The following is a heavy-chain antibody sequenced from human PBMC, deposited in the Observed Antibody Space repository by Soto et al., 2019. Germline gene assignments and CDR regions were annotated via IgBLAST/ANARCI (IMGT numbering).Heavy chain of an antibody. CDR2: IKSKTDGGTT. D-gene: IGHD3-10*01. V-gene: IGHV3-15*07. CDR1: GFTFSNAW. J-gene: IGHJ6*02. CDR3: TTESSRGYYGMDV. Sequence: PGGSLRLSCAASGFTFSNAWMNWVRQAPGKGLEWVGRIKSKTDGGTTDYAAPVKGRFTISRDDSKNTLYLQMNSLKTEDTAVYYCTTESSRGYYGMDVWGQGTTVTVSS.